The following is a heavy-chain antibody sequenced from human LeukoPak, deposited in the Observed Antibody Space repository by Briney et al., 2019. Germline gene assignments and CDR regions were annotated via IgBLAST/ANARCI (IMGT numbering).Heavy chain of an antibody. Sequence: SETLSLTCTVSGGSISSYYWSWIRQPAGKGLEWIGRTYTSGSTNYNPSLKSRVTMSVDTSKNQFSLKLSSVTAADTAVYYCARDYSNGYCSSTSCSYYYYYYMDVWGKGTTVTVSS. CDR3: ARDYSNGYCSSTSCSYYYYYYMDV. CDR2: TYTSGST. D-gene: IGHD2-2*03. CDR1: GGSISSYY. V-gene: IGHV4-4*07. J-gene: IGHJ6*03.